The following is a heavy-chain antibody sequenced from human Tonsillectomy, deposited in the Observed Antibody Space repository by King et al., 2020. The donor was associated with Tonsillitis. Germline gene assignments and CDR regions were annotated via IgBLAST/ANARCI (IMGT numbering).Heavy chain of an antibody. J-gene: IGHJ6*02. CDR3: ARDGLVGALHTDPGGMDV. Sequence: MQLVQSGAEVKKPGASVKVSCKASGYTCTNCYMQWVRQAPGQGLEWMGIINPTAGSTTYAQKFQGRVTMTWDTSTSTVYMELSSLRSEDTAVYYCARDGLVGALHTDPGGMDVWGQGTTVTVSS. D-gene: IGHD1-26*01. CDR2: INPTAGST. V-gene: IGHV1-46*01. CDR1: GYTCTNCY.